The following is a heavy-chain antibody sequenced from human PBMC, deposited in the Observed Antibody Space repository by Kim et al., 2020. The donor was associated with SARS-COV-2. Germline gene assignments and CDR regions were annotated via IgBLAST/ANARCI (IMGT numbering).Heavy chain of an antibody. CDR2: INTNTGNP. J-gene: IGHJ6*02. D-gene: IGHD2-2*01. CDR1: GYTFTSYA. CDR3: ARSSAAAIPYYYYYGMDV. V-gene: IGHV7-4-1*02. Sequence: ASVKVSCKASGYTFTSYAMNWVRQAPGQGLEWMGWINTNTGNPTYAQGFTGRFVFSLDTSVSTAYLQISSLKAEDTAVYYCARSSAAAIPYYYYYGMDVWGQGTTVTVSS.